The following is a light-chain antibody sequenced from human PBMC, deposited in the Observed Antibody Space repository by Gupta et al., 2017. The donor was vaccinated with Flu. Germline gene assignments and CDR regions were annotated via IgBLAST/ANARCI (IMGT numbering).Light chain of an antibody. Sequence: EIVLTQSPGTLSLSPGERATLSCRASQSVSSSYLAWYQQKPGQAPRLLIYGALRRATGIPDRFSGTGSGTDFTLTISRLEPEDFAVYYCQQYGNSQWTFGQGTKVEIK. J-gene: IGKJ1*01. CDR3: QQYGNSQWT. CDR1: QSVSSSY. CDR2: GAL. V-gene: IGKV3-20*01.